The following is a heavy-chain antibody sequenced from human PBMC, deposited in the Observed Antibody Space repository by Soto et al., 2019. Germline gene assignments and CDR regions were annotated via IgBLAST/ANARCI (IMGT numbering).Heavy chain of an antibody. Sequence: PGGSLRLSCAASGFTFSSYEMNWVRQAPGKGLEWVSYISSSGSTIYYADSVKGRFTISRDNAKNSLYLQMNSLRAEDTAVYYCARHNWNFNFDYWGQGTLVTVSS. CDR2: ISSSGSTI. CDR3: ARHNWNFNFDY. CDR1: GFTFSSYE. V-gene: IGHV3-48*03. J-gene: IGHJ4*02. D-gene: IGHD1-7*01.